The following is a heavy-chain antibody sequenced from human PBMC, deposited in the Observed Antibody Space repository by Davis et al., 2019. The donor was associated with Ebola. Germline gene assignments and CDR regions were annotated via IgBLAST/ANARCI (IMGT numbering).Heavy chain of an antibody. V-gene: IGHV3-23*01. CDR3: AKDPYGDYPNWFDP. D-gene: IGHD4-17*01. CDR1: GFPFTTYA. J-gene: IGHJ5*02. CDR2: ISGNGDST. Sequence: PGGSLRLSCAASGFPFTTYALSWVRQAPGKGLEWVSAISGNGDSTYYADSVKGRFTISRDNSKNTLYLQMNSLRAEDTAVYYCAKDPYGDYPNWFDPWGQGTLVTVSS.